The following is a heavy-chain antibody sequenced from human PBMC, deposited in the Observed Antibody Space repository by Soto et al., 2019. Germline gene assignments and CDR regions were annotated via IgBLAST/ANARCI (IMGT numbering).Heavy chain of an antibody. CDR3: ARDPGYGSGPSDDAFDI. J-gene: IGHJ3*02. CDR1: GDSVSSNSAA. V-gene: IGHV6-1*01. Sequence: PSQTLSLTCVISGDSVSSNSAAWNWIRQSPSRGLEWLGRTYYRSKWYNDYAVSVKSRITINPDTSKNQFSLQLNSVTPEDTAVYYCARDPGYGSGPSDDAFDIWGQGTMVTVSS. D-gene: IGHD3-10*01. CDR2: TYYRSKWYN.